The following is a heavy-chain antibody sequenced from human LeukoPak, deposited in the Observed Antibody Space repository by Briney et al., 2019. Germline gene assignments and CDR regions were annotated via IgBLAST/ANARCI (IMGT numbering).Heavy chain of an antibody. CDR3: ARDAKRKYSSSWYGGTFDY. V-gene: IGHV3-11*05. CDR2: ISSSSSYT. CDR1: GFTFSDYY. J-gene: IGHJ4*02. Sequence: PGGSLRLSCAASGFTFSDYYMSWIRQAPGKGLEWVSYISSSSSYTNYADSVKGRFTISGDNAKNSLYLQMNSLRAEDTAVYYCARDAKRKYSSSWYGGTFDYWGQGTLVTVSS. D-gene: IGHD6-13*01.